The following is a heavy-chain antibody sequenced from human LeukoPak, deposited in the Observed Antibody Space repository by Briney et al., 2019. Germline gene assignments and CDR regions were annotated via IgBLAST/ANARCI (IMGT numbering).Heavy chain of an antibody. V-gene: IGHV3-48*02. Sequence: PGGSLRLSCAASGFTFTTYSMNWVRQAPGKGLEWLSYISSSGNTIFYADTVKGRFTISRDNAWNSLYLQMNSLRDEDTAVYYCARDRPSGSYYFDYWGQGTLVTVSS. CDR2: ISSSGNTI. CDR3: ARDRPSGSYYFDY. J-gene: IGHJ4*02. D-gene: IGHD1-26*01. CDR1: GFTFTTYS.